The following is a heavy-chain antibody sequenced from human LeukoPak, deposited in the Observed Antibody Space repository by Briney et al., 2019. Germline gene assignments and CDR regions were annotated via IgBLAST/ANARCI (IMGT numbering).Heavy chain of an antibody. CDR1: GFTFSSYS. D-gene: IGHD3-10*01. Sequence: GGSLRLSCAASGFTFSSYSMNWVRQAPGKGLEWVSSISSSSSYIYYADSVKGRFTISRDNAKNSLYLQMNSLRAEDTALYYCARSGLTRGYNWFDPWGQGTLGTVSS. V-gene: IGHV3-21*01. J-gene: IGHJ5*02. CDR3: ARSGLTRGYNWFDP. CDR2: ISSSSSYI.